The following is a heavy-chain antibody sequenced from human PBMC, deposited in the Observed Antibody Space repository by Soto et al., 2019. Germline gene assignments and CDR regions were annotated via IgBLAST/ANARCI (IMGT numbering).Heavy chain of an antibody. CDR1: GYDFSSYG. Sequence: QVQLVQSGAEVKKPGASVKVSCKASGYDFSSYGISWVRQAPGQGLEWMGWISASNGNRDYAQQFQGRVTMTSDTSRTTAYMELRSLISDETAVYYCVRDPQRNDYWGQGTLVNVSS. D-gene: IGHD2-2*01. V-gene: IGHV1-18*04. CDR3: VRDPQRNDY. J-gene: IGHJ4*02. CDR2: ISASNGNR.